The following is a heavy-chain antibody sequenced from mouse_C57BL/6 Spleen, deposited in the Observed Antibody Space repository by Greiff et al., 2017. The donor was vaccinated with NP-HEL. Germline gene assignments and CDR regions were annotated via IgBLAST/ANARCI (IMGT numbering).Heavy chain of an antibody. CDR3: AREGITTVVDAMDY. CDR1: GYSFTGYF. Sequence: VQLQQSGPELVKPGDSVKISCKASGYSFTGYFMNWVLQSHGKSLEWIGRINPYNGDTFYNQKFKGKATLTVDKSSSTAHMELRSLTSEDSAVYYCAREGITTVVDAMDYWGQGTSVTVSS. J-gene: IGHJ4*01. V-gene: IGHV1-20*01. D-gene: IGHD1-1*01. CDR2: INPYNGDT.